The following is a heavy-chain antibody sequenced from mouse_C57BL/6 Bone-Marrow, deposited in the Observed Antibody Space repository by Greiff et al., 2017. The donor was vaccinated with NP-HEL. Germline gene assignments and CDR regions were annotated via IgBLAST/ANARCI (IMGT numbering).Heavy chain of an antibody. V-gene: IGHV1-7*01. Sequence: QVQLKQSGAELAKPGASVKLSCKASGYTFTSYWMHWVKQRPGQGLEWIGYINPSSGYTKYNQKFKDKATLTADKSSSTAYMQLSSLTYEDSAVYYCARYPFITTVVAPYAMDYWGQGTSVTVSS. CDR2: INPSSGYT. CDR3: ARYPFITTVVAPYAMDY. J-gene: IGHJ4*01. D-gene: IGHD1-1*01. CDR1: GYTFTSYW.